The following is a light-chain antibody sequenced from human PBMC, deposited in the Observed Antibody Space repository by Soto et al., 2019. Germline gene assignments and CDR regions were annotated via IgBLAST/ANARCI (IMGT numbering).Light chain of an antibody. CDR1: SSDFGTYNY. J-gene: IGLJ1*01. V-gene: IGLV2-14*01. CDR3: SSYTTSSSYV. CDR2: EVS. Sequence: QSVLTQPASVSGSPGQSITISCTGTSSDFGTYNYVSWYQQHPGKAPKHMIYEVSNRPSGVSNRFPGFKSGNTASPTISGLQAEDEADYYCSSYTTSSSYVFGTGTKLTVL.